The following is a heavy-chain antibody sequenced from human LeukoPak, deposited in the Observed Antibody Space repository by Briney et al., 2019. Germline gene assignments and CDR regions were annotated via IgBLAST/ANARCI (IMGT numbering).Heavy chain of an antibody. CDR3: AKDIPKDY. CDR1: GFTFSSYG. CDR2: ISYDGSNK. V-gene: IGHV3-30*18. Sequence: GSLRLSCAASGFTFSSYGMHWVRQAPGKGLEWVAVISYDGSNKYYADSVKGRFTISRDNSKNTLYLQMNSLRAGDTAVYYCAKDIPKDYWGQGTLVTVSS. J-gene: IGHJ4*02.